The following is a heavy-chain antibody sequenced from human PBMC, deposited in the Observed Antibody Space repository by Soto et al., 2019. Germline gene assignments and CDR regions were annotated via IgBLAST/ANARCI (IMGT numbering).Heavy chain of an antibody. Sequence: QVQLQESGPGLVKPSQPLSLTCLVSGASVSGDGSYCSWIRQHPGKGLEFIGYIHNSGSTYSNPSLENRVAMSIDTSKNQFSLRLSSVTAADSAVYFCARDLGSEQWFFDNWGQGILVTVSS. CDR1: GASVSGDGSY. V-gene: IGHV4-31*03. D-gene: IGHD6-19*01. CDR2: IHNSGST. CDR3: ARDLGSEQWFFDN. J-gene: IGHJ4*02.